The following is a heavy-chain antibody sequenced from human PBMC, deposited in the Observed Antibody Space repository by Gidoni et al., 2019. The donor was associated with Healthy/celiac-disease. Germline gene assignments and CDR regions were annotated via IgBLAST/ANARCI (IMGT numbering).Heavy chain of an antibody. CDR3: AKGGGFHCSGGSCYSDYFDY. J-gene: IGHJ4*02. D-gene: IGHD2-15*01. CDR2: ISWNSGSR. V-gene: IGHV3-9*01. CDR1: GFTFDDYA. Sequence: EVQLVESGGGLVQPGRSLILSCAASGFTFDDYAMHWVRQAPGKGLEWVSGISWNSGSRGYADSVKGRFTISRDNAKNSLYLQMNSLRAEDTALYYCAKGGGFHCSGGSCYSDYFDYWGQGTLVTVSS.